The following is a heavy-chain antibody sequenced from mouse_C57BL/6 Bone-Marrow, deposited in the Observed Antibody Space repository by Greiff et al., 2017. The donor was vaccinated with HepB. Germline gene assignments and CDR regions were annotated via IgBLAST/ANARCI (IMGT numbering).Heavy chain of an antibody. CDR2: IHPSDSDT. CDR1: GYTFTSYW. CDR3: ASLITAVVAPDY. D-gene: IGHD1-1*01. J-gene: IGHJ2*01. Sequence: QVQLQPPGAELVKPGASVKVSCKASGYTFTSYWMHWVKQRPGQGLEWIGRIHPSDSDTNYNQKFKGKATLTVDKSSSTAYMQLSSLTSEDSAVYYCASLITAVVAPDYWGQGTTLTVSS. V-gene: IGHV1-74*01.